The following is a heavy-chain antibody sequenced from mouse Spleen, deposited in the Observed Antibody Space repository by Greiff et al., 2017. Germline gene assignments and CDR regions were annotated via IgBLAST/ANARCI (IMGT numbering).Heavy chain of an antibody. D-gene: IGHD2-3*01. CDR1: GFTFSSYG. CDR2: ISSGGSYT. V-gene: IGHV5-6*01. CDR3: ARQGDGFSFDY. J-gene: IGHJ2*01. Sequence: EVKLVESGGDLVKPGGSLKLSCAASGFTFSSYGMSWVRQTPDKRLEWVATISSGGSYTYYPDSVKGRFTISRDNAKNTLYLQMSSLKSEDTAMYYCARQGDGFSFDYWGQGTTLTASS.